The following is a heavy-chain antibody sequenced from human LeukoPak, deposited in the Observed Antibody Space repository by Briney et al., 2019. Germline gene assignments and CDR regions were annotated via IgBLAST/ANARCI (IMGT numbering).Heavy chain of an antibody. CDR2: IYSGGNT. CDR3: AGTYSSSWFDY. V-gene: IGHV3-53*01. Sequence: GGSLRLSCAASGFSVSDNYMNWVRQAPGKGLEWVSVIYSGGNTNYADSVKGRFTVSRDNSKNTLYLQMNSLRAEDTAVYYCAGTYSSSWFDYWGQGTLVTVSS. D-gene: IGHD6-13*01. J-gene: IGHJ4*02. CDR1: GFSVSDNY.